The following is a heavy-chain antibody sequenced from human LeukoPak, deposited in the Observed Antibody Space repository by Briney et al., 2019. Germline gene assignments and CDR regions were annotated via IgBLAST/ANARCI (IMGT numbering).Heavy chain of an antibody. V-gene: IGHV3-7*03. Sequence: PGGSLRLSCAASGFTFNGYWMTWVRQAPEKGLEWVASIKQDGSEKYYVDSVKGRFTISRDNTKNSLYLQMNSLRAEDTAVYYCAKGRGDYDILTPLGYWGQGTLVTVSS. CDR1: GFTFNGYW. CDR3: AKGRGDYDILTPLGY. J-gene: IGHJ4*02. CDR2: IKQDGSEK. D-gene: IGHD3-9*01.